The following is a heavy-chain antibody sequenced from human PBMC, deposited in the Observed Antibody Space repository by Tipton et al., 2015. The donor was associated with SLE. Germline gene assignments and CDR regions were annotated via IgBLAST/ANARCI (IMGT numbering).Heavy chain of an antibody. V-gene: IGHV3-23*03. CDR2: IYSGGST. CDR3: AKNGDVDSSSWYRPEYFQH. CDR1: GFTFSSYA. D-gene: IGHD6-13*01. J-gene: IGHJ1*01. Sequence: SLRLSCAASGFTFSSYAMSWVRQAPGKGLEWVSVIYSGGSTYYADSVKGRFTISRDNSKNTLYLQMNSLRAEDTAVYYCAKNGDVDSSSWYRPEYFQHWGQGTLVTVSS.